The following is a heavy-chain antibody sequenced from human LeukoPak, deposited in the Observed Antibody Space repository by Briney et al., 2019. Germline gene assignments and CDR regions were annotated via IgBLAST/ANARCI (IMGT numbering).Heavy chain of an antibody. Sequence: GESLRLSCAASGFSFNTHALTWVRQAPGKGLEWVSFISDTGAATYYADPVKGRFTISRDNSKSTVYLQMSSLRVEDTAVYYCAKVWYSTRVFDYWGQGTLVTVSS. CDR1: GFSFNTHA. CDR2: ISDTGAAT. CDR3: AKVWYSTRVFDY. V-gene: IGHV3-23*01. D-gene: IGHD1-26*01. J-gene: IGHJ4*02.